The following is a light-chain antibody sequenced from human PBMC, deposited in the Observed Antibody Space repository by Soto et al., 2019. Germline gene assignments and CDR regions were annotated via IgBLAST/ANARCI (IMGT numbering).Light chain of an antibody. V-gene: IGLV4-69*01. CDR3: QTWVSGYVV. CDR1: SGHSSYA. Sequence: QLVLTQSPSASASLGASVKLTCTLSSGHSSYAIAWHQQQPEKGPRYLMKLNSDGSHSKGDGIPDRCSGSSSGAERYLTISSLQSEDEADYYCQTWVSGYVVFGGGTQLTVL. CDR2: LNSDGSH. J-gene: IGLJ2*01.